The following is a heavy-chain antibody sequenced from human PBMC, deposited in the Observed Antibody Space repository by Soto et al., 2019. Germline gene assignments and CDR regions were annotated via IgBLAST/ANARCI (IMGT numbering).Heavy chain of an antibody. V-gene: IGHV3-21*01. CDR3: ARDRYCGGDCYSEPFDY. D-gene: IGHD2-21*01. CDR1: GFTFSSYS. CDR2: ISSSSSYI. J-gene: IGHJ4*02. Sequence: PGGSLRLSCAASGFTFSSYSMNWVRQAPGKGLEWVSSISSSSSYIYYADSVKGRFTISRDNAKNSLYLQMNSLRAEDTAVYYCARDRYCGGDCYSEPFDYWGQGTQVTVSS.